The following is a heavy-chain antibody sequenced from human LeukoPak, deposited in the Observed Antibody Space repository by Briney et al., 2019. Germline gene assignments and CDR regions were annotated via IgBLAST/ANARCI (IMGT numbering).Heavy chain of an antibody. J-gene: IGHJ5*02. V-gene: IGHV1-69*06. CDR2: IIPIFGTA. D-gene: IGHD1-26*01. CDR1: GGTFSSYA. Sequence: GASVKVSCKASGGTFSSYAISWVRQAPGQGLEWMGGIIPIFGTANYAQKFQGRVTITADKSTSAAYMELSSLRSEDTAVYYCARSDLKYSGSYYNWFDPWGQGTLVTVSS. CDR3: ARSDLKYSGSYYNWFDP.